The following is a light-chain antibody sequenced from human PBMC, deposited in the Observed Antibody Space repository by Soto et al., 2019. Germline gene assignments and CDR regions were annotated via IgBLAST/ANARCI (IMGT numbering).Light chain of an antibody. CDR1: QYISNY. CDR3: QQSYNTPQYT. V-gene: IGKV1-39*01. CDR2: AAS. J-gene: IGKJ2*01. Sequence: DIQMTQSPSSLSASVGDRVTITCRASQYISNYLNWYHQKPGKAPKLLIYAASTLQSGVPSRFSGSGSGTDVTLTITSLQPEDFATYYGQQSYNTPQYTFGQGTKMEIK.